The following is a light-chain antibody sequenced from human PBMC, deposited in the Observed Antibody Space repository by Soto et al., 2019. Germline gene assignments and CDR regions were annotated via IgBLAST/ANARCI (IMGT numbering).Light chain of an antibody. CDR2: EVV. Sequence: QSALTQPPSASGSPGQSVTISCTGTKNDVGFYDFVSWYQHHPGKAPRLIIYEVVQRPSGVPDRFSGSKSGNTASLTVSGLQAADEADYFCKSYAGSNTYVFGVGPSSPS. J-gene: IGLJ1*01. CDR1: KNDVGFYDF. V-gene: IGLV2-8*01. CDR3: KSYAGSNTYV.